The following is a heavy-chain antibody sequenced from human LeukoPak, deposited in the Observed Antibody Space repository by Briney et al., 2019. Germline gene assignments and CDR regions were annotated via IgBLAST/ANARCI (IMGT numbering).Heavy chain of an antibody. D-gene: IGHD3-10*01. J-gene: IGHJ5*02. Sequence: EASVKVSCKASGGTFSSYAISWVRQAPGQGLEWMGGIIPIFGTANYAQKFQGRVTITAGESTSTAYMELSSLRSEDTAVYYCARYSITMVRGVTKGNWFDPWGQGTLVTVSS. CDR3: ARYSITMVRGVTKGNWFDP. CDR1: GGTFSSYA. V-gene: IGHV1-69*13. CDR2: IIPIFGTA.